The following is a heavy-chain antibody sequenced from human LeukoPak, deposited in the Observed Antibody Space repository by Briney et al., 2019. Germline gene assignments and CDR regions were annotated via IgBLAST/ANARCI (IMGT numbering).Heavy chain of an antibody. J-gene: IGHJ4*02. D-gene: IGHD4-17*01. CDR1: GFPFSTYA. CDR3: AKDVYGDYGGLDY. V-gene: IGHV3-23*01. Sequence: GGSLRLSCAASGFPFSTYAISGVREAPGKGGEGVSSIRGSDGSTYYADSVKGRFAISRDNSKNTLYLQMNSLRAEDTAVYYCAKDVYGDYGGLDYWGQGTLVTVSS. CDR2: IRGSDGST.